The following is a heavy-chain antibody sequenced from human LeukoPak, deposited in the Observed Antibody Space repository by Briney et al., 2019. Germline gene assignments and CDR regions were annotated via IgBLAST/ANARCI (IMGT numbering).Heavy chain of an antibody. CDR1: GGSFSGHY. Sequence: PSETLSLTCAVSGGSFSGHYWSWIRQSPGEGLEWIGVIDHSGNTNYNPSLKGRLTISVDTSKSQFSLRLSSVTAADTAVYYCAKDREYGGGGSSPGIYGMDVWGQGTTVTVSS. V-gene: IGHV4-34*01. CDR2: IDHSGNT. J-gene: IGHJ6*02. D-gene: IGHD4-23*01. CDR3: AKDREYGGGGSSPGIYGMDV.